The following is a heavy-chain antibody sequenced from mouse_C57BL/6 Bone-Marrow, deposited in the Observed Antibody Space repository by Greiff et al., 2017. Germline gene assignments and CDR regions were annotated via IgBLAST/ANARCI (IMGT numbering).Heavy chain of an antibody. CDR3: TRGSSSVYWYCDV. Sequence: EVQVVESGEGLVKPGGSLKLSCAASGFTFSSYAMSWVRQTPEKRLEWVAYISSGGDYIYYADTVKGRFTISRDNARNTLYLQMSSLKSEDTAMYYCTRGSSSVYWYCDVWGTGTTVTVSS. J-gene: IGHJ1*03. CDR1: GFTFSSYA. V-gene: IGHV5-9-1*02. CDR2: ISSGGDYI. D-gene: IGHD1-1*01.